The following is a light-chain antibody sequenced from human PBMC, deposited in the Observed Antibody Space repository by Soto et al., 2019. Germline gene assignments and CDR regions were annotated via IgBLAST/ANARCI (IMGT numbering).Light chain of an antibody. Sequence: QSALTQPASVSGSPGQSITISCTGTSSNVGSYDLVSWYQQHPGEAPKLMIYEGTKRPSVVSNRFSGSKSANTASLTISGLQPEDAAEYYCCSYAGSDTMIFGGGTKLT. CDR3: CSYAGSDTMI. V-gene: IGLV2-23*01. CDR1: SSNVGSYDL. J-gene: IGLJ2*01. CDR2: EGT.